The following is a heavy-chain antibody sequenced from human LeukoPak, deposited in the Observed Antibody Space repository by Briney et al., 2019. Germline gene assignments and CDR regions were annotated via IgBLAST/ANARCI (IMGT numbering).Heavy chain of an antibody. V-gene: IGHV3-7*01. CDR2: IKYDGSQK. D-gene: IGHD5-12*01. CDR3: ARDHAAPTIICDH. J-gene: IGHJ5*02. CDR1: VFIFSEHW. Sequence: GGSLRLSSAGTVFIFSEHWMSWVRLTPGGGLWWVANIKYDGSQKSYADSVRSRFTTSRDNARNSLYLVMNSLRADDTAVYYCARDHAAPTIICDHWGQGTLVTVSS.